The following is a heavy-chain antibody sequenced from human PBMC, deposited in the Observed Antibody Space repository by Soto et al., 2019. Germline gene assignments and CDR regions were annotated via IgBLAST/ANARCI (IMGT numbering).Heavy chain of an antibody. J-gene: IGHJ6*02. D-gene: IGHD6-13*01. CDR1: GGSISSSSYY. Sequence: PSETLSLTCTVSGGSISSSSYYWGWIRQPPGKGLEWIGSIYYSGSTYYNPSLKSRVTISVDTSKNQFSLKLSSVTAADTAVYYCARHATVPKTYSSSSYWYYYYGMDVWGQGTTVTVSS. CDR2: IYYSGST. CDR3: ARHATVPKTYSSSSYWYYYYGMDV. V-gene: IGHV4-39*01.